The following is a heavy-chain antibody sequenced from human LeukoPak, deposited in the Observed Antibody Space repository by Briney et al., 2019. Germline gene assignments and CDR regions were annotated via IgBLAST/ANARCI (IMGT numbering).Heavy chain of an antibody. CDR3: ARVRPYYYDSSGYFGGSYFDY. CDR1: GGTSSSYA. CDR2: IIPIFGTA. D-gene: IGHD3-22*01. J-gene: IGHJ4*02. V-gene: IGHV1-69*01. Sequence: SVKVSCKASGGTSSSYAISWVRQAPGQGLEWMGGIIPIFGTANYAQKFQGRVTITADESTSTAYMELSSLRSEDTAVYYCARVRPYYYDSSGYFGGSYFDYWGQGTLVTVSS.